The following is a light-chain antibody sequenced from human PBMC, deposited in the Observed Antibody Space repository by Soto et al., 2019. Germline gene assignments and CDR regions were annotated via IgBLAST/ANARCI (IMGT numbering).Light chain of an antibody. Sequence: DIQMTQSPSSLSASVGDRITITCRASQSVIKSVNWYQQKPGKAPKLLMYITSTLQSGVPSRFTGSGSGTDFTLTISSLQPEYFEPYYCQQSHTTPTFGGGTKVEIK. CDR1: QSVIKS. J-gene: IGKJ4*01. V-gene: IGKV1-39*01. CDR2: ITS. CDR3: QQSHTTPT.